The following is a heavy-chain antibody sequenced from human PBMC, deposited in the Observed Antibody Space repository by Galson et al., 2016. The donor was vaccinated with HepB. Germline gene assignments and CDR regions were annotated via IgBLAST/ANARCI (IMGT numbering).Heavy chain of an antibody. V-gene: IGHV4-30-2*01. D-gene: IGHD2-21*02. CDR2: IFHSGNT. Sequence: LSLTCAVSGGSISSGGYSWSWIRQPPGKGLEWIGYIFHSGNTYYNPSLKSPITISVDRSKSQFSLKINSLTAADTAVYYCARGAYCGGDCFFDYWGQGTLVTVSS. J-gene: IGHJ4*02. CDR3: ARGAYCGGDCFFDY. CDR1: GGSISSGGYS.